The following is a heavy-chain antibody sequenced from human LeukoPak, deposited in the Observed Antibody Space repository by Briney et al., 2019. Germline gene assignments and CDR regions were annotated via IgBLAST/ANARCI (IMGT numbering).Heavy chain of an antibody. V-gene: IGHV3-23*01. CDR2: ISGSGGST. CDR3: AKEGIDTMVRGTLYYFDY. D-gene: IGHD3-10*01. CDR1: GFTFSSYG. Sequence: GGSLRLSCAASGFTFSSYGMSWVRQAPGKGLEWVSAISGSGGSTYYADSVKGRFTISRDNSKNTLYLQMNSLRAEDTAVYYCAKEGIDTMVRGTLYYFDYWGQGTLVTVSS. J-gene: IGHJ4*02.